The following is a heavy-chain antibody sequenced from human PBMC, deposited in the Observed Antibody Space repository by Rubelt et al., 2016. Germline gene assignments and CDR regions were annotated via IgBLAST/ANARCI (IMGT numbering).Heavy chain of an antibody. CDR1: GGSISSGGYY. D-gene: IGHD4-11*01. V-gene: IGHV4-31*03. CDR3: ARRVGYSNYVGYYYYYMDV. Sequence: QVQLQESGPGLVKPSQTLSLTCTVSGGSISSGGYYWSWIRQHPGKGLEWIGYIYYSGSTYYNPSLKVRVTISLDTSKNQFSLKLSSVTAADTAVYYCARRVGYSNYVGYYYYYMDVWGKGTTVTVSS. J-gene: IGHJ6*03. CDR2: IYYSGST.